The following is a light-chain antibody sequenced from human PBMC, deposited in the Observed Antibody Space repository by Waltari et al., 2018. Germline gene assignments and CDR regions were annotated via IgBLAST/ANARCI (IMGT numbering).Light chain of an antibody. CDR1: QSISSW. CDR3: QQYNSYSYT. V-gene: IGKV1-5*03. Sequence: DIQMTQSPSTLSASVGDRVTITCRASQSISSWLAWYQQKPGKAPKLLIYKASSLASGVPSRFSGSGSGTEFTLTISSLQPDDFATYYCQQYNSYSYTFGQGTNLEIK. J-gene: IGKJ2*01. CDR2: KAS.